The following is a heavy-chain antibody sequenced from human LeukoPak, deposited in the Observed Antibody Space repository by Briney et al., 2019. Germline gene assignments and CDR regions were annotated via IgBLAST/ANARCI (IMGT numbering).Heavy chain of an antibody. D-gene: IGHD3-3*01. Sequence: PGGSLRLSCAASGFTFSSYAMSWVRQAPGKGLEWVSAISGSGGSTYYADSVKGRFTISRDNSKNTLYLQMNSLRAEDTAVYYCAKDSHDFWSGYYTGMDAFDIWGQGTMVTVSS. V-gene: IGHV3-23*01. CDR3: AKDSHDFWSGYYTGMDAFDI. J-gene: IGHJ3*02. CDR2: ISGSGGST. CDR1: GFTFSSYA.